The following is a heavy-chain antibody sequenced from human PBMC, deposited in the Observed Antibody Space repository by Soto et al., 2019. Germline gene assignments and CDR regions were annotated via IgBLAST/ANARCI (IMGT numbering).Heavy chain of an antibody. CDR1: GFTFSSYA. CDR3: ASGDCSGGSCYSYYYYYYGMDV. J-gene: IGHJ6*02. D-gene: IGHD2-15*01. CDR2: ISGSGGST. V-gene: IGHV3-23*01. Sequence: EVQLLESGGGLVQPGGSLRLSCAASGFTFSSYAMSWVRQAPGKGLEWVSAISGSGGSTYYADSVKGRFTISRDNSKNTLYLQMNSLRAEDTAVYYCASGDCSGGSCYSYYYYYYGMDVWGQGTTVTVSS.